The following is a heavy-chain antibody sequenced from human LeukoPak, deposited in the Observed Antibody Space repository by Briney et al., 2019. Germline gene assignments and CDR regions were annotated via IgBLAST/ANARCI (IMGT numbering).Heavy chain of an antibody. J-gene: IGHJ4*02. V-gene: IGHV3-23*01. Sequence: GGSLRLSCAASGFTFSNYAMSWVRQARGKGLEWGSFILSSGGSTYYADSVKGRFTISRDNSKNTLYLQMNSLRAEDTAIYYCAKRLLHYFDYWGQGTLVTVSS. CDR2: ILSSGGST. CDR3: AKRLLHYFDY. CDR1: GFTFSNYA.